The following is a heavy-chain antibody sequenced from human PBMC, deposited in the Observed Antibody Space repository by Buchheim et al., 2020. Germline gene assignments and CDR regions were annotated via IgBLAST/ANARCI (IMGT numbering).Heavy chain of an antibody. J-gene: IGHJ4*02. D-gene: IGHD1-26*01. CDR1: GFTFSSYA. CDR3: AKTTRLGELLRSFAVDY. CDR2: ISGSGGST. Sequence: EVQLLESGGGLVQPGGSLRLSCAASGFTFSSYAMSWVRQAPGKGLEWVSAISGSGGSTYYADSVKGRFTISRDNSKNTLSLQMNSLRAEDTAVYYCAKTTRLGELLRSFAVDYWGQGTL. V-gene: IGHV3-23*01.